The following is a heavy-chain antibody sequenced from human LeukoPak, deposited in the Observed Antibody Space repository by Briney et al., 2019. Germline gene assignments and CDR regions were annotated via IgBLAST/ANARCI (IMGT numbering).Heavy chain of an antibody. D-gene: IGHD4-11*01. J-gene: IGHJ4*02. V-gene: IGHV4-39*01. Sequence: SETLSLTCTVSGGSISSSSYYWGWIRQPPGKGLEWIGSIYYSGSTYYNPSLKSRVTISVDTSKDQFSLKLSSVTAADTAVYYCARQDYSSIYYFDYWGQGTLVTVSS. CDR3: ARQDYSSIYYFDY. CDR1: GGSISSSSYY. CDR2: IYYSGST.